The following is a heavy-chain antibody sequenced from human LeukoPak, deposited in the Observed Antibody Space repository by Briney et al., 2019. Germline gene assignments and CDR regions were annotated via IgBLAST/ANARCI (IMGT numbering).Heavy chain of an antibody. CDR3: ARHTDDDAFDI. CDR1: GGSVSTYY. J-gene: IGHJ3*02. CDR2: VYYSGST. Sequence: SETLSLTCTVSGGSVSTYYWNWIRQPPGKGLEWIGYVYYSGSTKYNPSLGGRVHISLDTSKNHFSLNLRSVTAADTALYFCARHTDDDAFDIWGQGTMVTVSS. V-gene: IGHV4-59*08.